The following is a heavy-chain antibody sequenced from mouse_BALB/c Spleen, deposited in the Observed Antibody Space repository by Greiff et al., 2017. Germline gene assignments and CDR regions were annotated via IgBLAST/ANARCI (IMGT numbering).Heavy chain of an antibody. CDR1: GYTFTSYW. CDR3: ARSGATATRYAMDY. D-gene: IGHD1-2*01. J-gene: IGHJ4*01. CDR2: INPSTGYT. Sequence: VKLMESGAELAKPGASVKMSCKASGYTFTSYWMHWVKQRPGQGLEWIGYINPSTGYTEYNQKFKDKATLTADKSSSTAYMQLSSLTSEDSAVYYCARSGATATRYAMDYWGQGTSGTVSS. V-gene: IGHV1-7*01.